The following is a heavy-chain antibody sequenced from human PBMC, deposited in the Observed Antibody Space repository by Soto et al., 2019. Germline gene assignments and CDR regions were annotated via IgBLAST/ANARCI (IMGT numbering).Heavy chain of an antibody. CDR3: ATSSVSRLLSLWYFDL. D-gene: IGHD3-3*02. J-gene: IGHJ2*01. CDR1: GGSFSGYY. Sequence: SETLSLTCAVYGGSFSGYYWNWIRQPPGKGLEWIGEINHSGRTNYNPSLKSRVTISVDTSKNQFSLQLSSVTAADTAVYYCATSSVSRLLSLWYFDLWGRGTLVTVSS. V-gene: IGHV4-34*01. CDR2: INHSGRT.